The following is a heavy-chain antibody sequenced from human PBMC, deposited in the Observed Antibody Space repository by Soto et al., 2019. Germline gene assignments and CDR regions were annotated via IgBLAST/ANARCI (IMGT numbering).Heavy chain of an antibody. V-gene: IGHV4-31*03. CDR3: ARKKGGVVPAADPYYFDY. D-gene: IGHD2-2*01. CDR1: GGSISSGGYY. J-gene: IGHJ4*02. CDR2: IYYSGST. Sequence: KTSETLSLTCTVSGGSISSGGYYWSWIRQHPGKGLEWIGYIYYSGSTYYNPSLKSRVTISVDTSKNQFSLKLSSVTAADTAVYYCARKKGGVVPAADPYYFDYWGQGTLVTVSS.